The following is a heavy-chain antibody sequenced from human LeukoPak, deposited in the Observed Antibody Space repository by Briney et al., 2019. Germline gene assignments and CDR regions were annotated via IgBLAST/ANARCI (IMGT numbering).Heavy chain of an antibody. D-gene: IGHD6-25*01. CDR2: IKQDGSEK. J-gene: IGHJ4*02. V-gene: IGHV3-7*01. CDR1: GFTFSTYS. CDR3: ARDPSAGSES. Sequence: SGGSLRLSCAASGFTFSTYSGNWIRQAPGKGLEWVANIKQDGSEKYYVDSVKGRFTISRDNAKRSLYLQMNSLRVEDTAVYYCARDPSAGSESWGQGTLVTVSS.